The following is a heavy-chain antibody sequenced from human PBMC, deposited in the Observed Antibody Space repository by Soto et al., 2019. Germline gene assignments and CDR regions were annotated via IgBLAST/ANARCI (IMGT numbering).Heavy chain of an antibody. V-gene: IGHV3-33*01. CDR1: GFTFSSYG. D-gene: IGHD3-9*01. CDR3: ARAEYYDNDRPYYGMDV. J-gene: IGHJ6*02. CDR2: IWYDGSNK. Sequence: QVQLVESGGGVVQPGRSLRLSCAASGFTFSSYGMHWVRQAPGKGLEWVAAIWYDGSNKYYADSVKGRFTISRDNSKNTMYLQMNGLGAEDTAVFYFARAEYYDNDRPYYGMDVWGQGTAVTVSS.